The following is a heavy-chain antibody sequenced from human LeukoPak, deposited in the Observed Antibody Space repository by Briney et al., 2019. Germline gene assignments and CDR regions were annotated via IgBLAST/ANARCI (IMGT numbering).Heavy chain of an antibody. CDR1: TFTFSCFE. CDR3: ARELTRSGPNWFDP. J-gene: IGHJ5*02. Sequence: GGALRLSCTASTFTFSCFEKNWGRQAPGKGLGWVSYISTSGTVIYYADSVRGRFTISRDNAKNSLYLQMNSLRAEDTAIYYCARELTRSGPNWFDPWGQGTLVIVSS. CDR2: ISTSGTVI. D-gene: IGHD3-3*01. V-gene: IGHV3-48*03.